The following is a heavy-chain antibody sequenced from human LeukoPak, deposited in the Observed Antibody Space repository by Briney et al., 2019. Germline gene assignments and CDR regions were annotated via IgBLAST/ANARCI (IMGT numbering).Heavy chain of an antibody. J-gene: IGHJ4*02. Sequence: GGSLRLSCAASGFTFSSYGLHWVRQAPGKGLEWVAVISYDGSNKYYADSVKGRFTISRDNSKNTLYLQMNSLRAEDTAVYYCAKDRFTIFGVVSGFDYWGQGTLVTVSS. V-gene: IGHV3-30*12. D-gene: IGHD3-3*01. CDR2: ISYDGSNK. CDR3: AKDRFTIFGVVSGFDY. CDR1: GFTFSSYG.